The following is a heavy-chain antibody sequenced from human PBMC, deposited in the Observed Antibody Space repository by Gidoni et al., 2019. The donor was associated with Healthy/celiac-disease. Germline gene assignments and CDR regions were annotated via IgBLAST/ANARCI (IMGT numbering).Heavy chain of an antibody. Sequence: EVQLLESGGGLVQPGGSLSLSCAASAFTFSSFAMSWVRQAPGKGLGWGAAISGSGGSTYYADSGKGRFTISRDNTKNQLYVEMNSLRAEDTAVYYCAKALGSGSYFSVRAIDYWGQGTLVTVSS. V-gene: IGHV3-23*01. CDR3: AKALGSGSYFSVRAIDY. CDR1: AFTFSSFA. CDR2: ISGSGGST. J-gene: IGHJ4*02. D-gene: IGHD1-26*01.